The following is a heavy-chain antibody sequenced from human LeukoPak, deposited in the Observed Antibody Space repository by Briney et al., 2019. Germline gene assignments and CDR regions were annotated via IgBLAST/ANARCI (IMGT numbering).Heavy chain of an antibody. V-gene: IGHV3-64*01. CDR3: ARGVDFDWLLYYDY. D-gene: IGHD3-9*01. CDR1: GFTFSSYA. Sequence: GGSLRLSCAASGFTFSSYAMHWVRQAPGKGLEYVSAISSNGGSTYYANSVKGRFTISRDNSKNTLYLQMGSLRAEDMAVYYCARGVDFDWLLYYDYWGQGTLVTVSS. J-gene: IGHJ4*02. CDR2: ISSNGGST.